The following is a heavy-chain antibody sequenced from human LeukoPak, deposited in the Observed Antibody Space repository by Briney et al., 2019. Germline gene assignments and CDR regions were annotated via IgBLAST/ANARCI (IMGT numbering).Heavy chain of an antibody. J-gene: IGHJ4*02. CDR3: ARAATVTTYYFDY. Sequence: SVKVSCKASGGTFSSYAISWVRQAPGQGLEWMGGIIPIFGTANYAQKFQGRVTITADKSTSTAYMELSSLRSEDTAVYYCARAATVTTYYFDYWGQGTLVTVSS. D-gene: IGHD4-17*01. CDR1: GGTFSSYA. CDR2: IIPIFGTA. V-gene: IGHV1-69*06.